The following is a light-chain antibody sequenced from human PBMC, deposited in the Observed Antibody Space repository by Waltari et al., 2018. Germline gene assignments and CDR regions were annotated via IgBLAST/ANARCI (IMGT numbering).Light chain of an antibody. Sequence: QSALTQPPSASGSFGQSVTIPCTGTSSDVGGYDYVSWYQQHPGKGPKLLIYEVSKRPSGIPDRFSGSKSGNAASLTVSGLQAEDEADYYCSSYGGRYTLIFGGGTKLTVL. J-gene: IGLJ2*01. CDR1: SSDVGGYDY. V-gene: IGLV2-8*01. CDR2: EVS. CDR3: SSYGGRYTLI.